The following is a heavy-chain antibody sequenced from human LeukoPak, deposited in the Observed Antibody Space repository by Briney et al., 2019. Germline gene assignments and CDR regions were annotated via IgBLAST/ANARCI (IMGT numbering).Heavy chain of an antibody. Sequence: GGSLRLSCAASGFTFDDYGMSWVRQAPGKGLEWVSGINWNGGSTGYADSVKGRFTISRDNAKNSLYLQMNSLRAEDTALYYCARARCYDILTGSDYWGQGTLVTVSS. J-gene: IGHJ4*02. V-gene: IGHV3-20*04. CDR2: INWNGGST. D-gene: IGHD3-9*01. CDR3: ARARCYDILTGSDY. CDR1: GFTFDDYG.